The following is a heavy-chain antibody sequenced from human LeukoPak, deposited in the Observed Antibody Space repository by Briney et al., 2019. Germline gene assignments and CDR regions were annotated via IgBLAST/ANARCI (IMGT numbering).Heavy chain of an antibody. CDR2: ISSSGTSI. J-gene: IGHJ6*02. CDR1: GFSFRSYW. Sequence: PGGSLRLSCAATGFSFRSYWMNWVRHAPGKGLEWVSYISSSGTSIYTTDSVRGRFTISRDNAKNSLFLQMDSLRAEDTALYYCTRGRLAASGLMDVWGQGTTVIVSS. D-gene: IGHD2-15*01. V-gene: IGHV3-48*03. CDR3: TRGRLAASGLMDV.